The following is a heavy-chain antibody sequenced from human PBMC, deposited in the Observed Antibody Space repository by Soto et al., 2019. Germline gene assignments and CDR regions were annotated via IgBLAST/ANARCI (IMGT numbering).Heavy chain of an antibody. CDR3: ATNPRNYYDSSGSEGVY. D-gene: IGHD3-22*01. CDR2: FNPNGGST. Sequence: ASVKVSCKASGYTFTSYYMHWVRQAPGQGLEWMGIFNPNGGSTSYAQKFQGRVTMTEDTSTDTAYMELSSLRSEDTAVYYCATNPRNYYDSSGSEGVYWGQGTLVTVSS. J-gene: IGHJ4*02. V-gene: IGHV1-46*01. CDR1: GYTFTSYY.